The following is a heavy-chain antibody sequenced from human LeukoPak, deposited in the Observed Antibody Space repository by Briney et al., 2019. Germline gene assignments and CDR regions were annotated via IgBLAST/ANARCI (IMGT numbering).Heavy chain of an antibody. CDR2: IKRDESEQ. V-gene: IGHV3-7*01. CDR1: GFTFSNYW. J-gene: IGHJ4*02. D-gene: IGHD3-10*01. CDR3: ALNMVGGQIFDF. Sequence: GGSLRLSCAASGFTFSNYWMSWVRQAPGKGLEWVADIKRDESEQHYVDSVKGRFTISRDNPKNSLYLQMNSLRAEDTAVYYCALNMVGGQIFDFWGQGTLVTVSS.